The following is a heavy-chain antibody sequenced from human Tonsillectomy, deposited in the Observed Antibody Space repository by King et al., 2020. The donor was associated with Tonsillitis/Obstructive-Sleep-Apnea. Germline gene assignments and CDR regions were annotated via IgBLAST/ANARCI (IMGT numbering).Heavy chain of an antibody. V-gene: IGHV4-4*02. CDR2: IYHSGST. CDR3: ARDMQGGGTIYPNWFDP. Sequence: QLQESGPGLVKPSGTLSLTSAVSGASISSSNWWSWVRQPPGQGLVWIGEIYHSGSTHYNPSLKSRVTISVDKSKNKFPLKLSSVTAADTAVYYCARDMQGGGTIYPNWFDPWGQGTLVTVSS. CDR1: GASISSSNW. D-gene: IGHD2-15*01. J-gene: IGHJ5*02.